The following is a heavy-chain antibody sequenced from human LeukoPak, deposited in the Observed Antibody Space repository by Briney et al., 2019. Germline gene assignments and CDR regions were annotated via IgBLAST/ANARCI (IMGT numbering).Heavy chain of an antibody. CDR2: IYHSGST. CDR1: GGSISSSNW. V-gene: IGHV4-4*02. D-gene: IGHD3-10*01. Sequence: PSETLSLTCAVSGGSISSSNWWSWVRQPPGKGLEWIGEIYHSGSTNYNPSLKSRVTISVDKSKNQFSLKLSSVTAADTAVYYCASQVVRGVIVGNFDYWGQGTLVTVSS. J-gene: IGHJ4*02. CDR3: ASQVVRGVIVGNFDY.